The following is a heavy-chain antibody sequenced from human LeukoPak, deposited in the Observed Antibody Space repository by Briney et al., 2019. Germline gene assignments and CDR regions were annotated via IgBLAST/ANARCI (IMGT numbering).Heavy chain of an antibody. V-gene: IGHV4-30-2*01. CDR3: ARGLENATLDY. Sequence: PSETLSLTCAVSGGSISSGGYSWSWIRQPPGKGLEWIGYIYHSGSTYYNPSLKSRVTISVDTSKNQFSLKLSSVTAADTAVYYCARGLENATLDYWGQGTLVTVSS. J-gene: IGHJ4*02. D-gene: IGHD2-2*01. CDR2: IYHSGST. CDR1: GGSISSGGYS.